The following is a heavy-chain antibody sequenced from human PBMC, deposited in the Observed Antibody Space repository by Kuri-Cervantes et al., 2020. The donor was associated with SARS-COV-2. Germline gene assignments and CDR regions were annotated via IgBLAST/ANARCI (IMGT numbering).Heavy chain of an antibody. Sequence: SETLSLTCAVYGGSFSGYYWSWIRQPPGKGLEWIGYIYYSGSTNYNPSLKSRVTISVDTSKNQFSLKLSSVTAADTAVYYCARATYYYDSSGWFDPWGQGTLVTVSS. J-gene: IGHJ5*02. CDR1: GGSFSGYY. CDR2: IYYSGST. CDR3: ARATYYYDSSGWFDP. D-gene: IGHD3-22*01. V-gene: IGHV4-34*01.